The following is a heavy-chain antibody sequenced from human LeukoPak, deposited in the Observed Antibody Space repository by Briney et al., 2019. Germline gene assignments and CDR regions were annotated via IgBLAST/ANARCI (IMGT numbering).Heavy chain of an antibody. CDR3: ARGAPGDYYGSGSYHDY. D-gene: IGHD3-10*01. Sequence: SETLSLTCAVYGGSFSGYYWSWIRQPPGKGLEWIGEINHSGSTNYNPSLKSRVTISVDTSKNQFSLKLSSVTAADTAVYHCARGAPGDYYGSGSYHDYWGQGTLVTVSS. J-gene: IGHJ4*02. CDR1: GGSFSGYY. V-gene: IGHV4-34*01. CDR2: INHSGST.